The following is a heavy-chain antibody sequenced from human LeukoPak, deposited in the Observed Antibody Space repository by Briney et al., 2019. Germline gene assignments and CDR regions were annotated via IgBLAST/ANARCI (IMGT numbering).Heavy chain of an antibody. J-gene: IGHJ3*02. CDR1: GFTFSSYG. D-gene: IGHD6-13*01. CDR2: ISGSGGST. Sequence: GGSLRLSCAASGFTFSSYGMSWVRQAPGKGLEWVSAISGSGGSTYYADSVKGRFTISRDNAKNSLYLQMNSLRAEDTAVYYCARESIAAAGGNDAFDIWGQGTMVTVSS. V-gene: IGHV3-23*01. CDR3: ARESIAAAGGNDAFDI.